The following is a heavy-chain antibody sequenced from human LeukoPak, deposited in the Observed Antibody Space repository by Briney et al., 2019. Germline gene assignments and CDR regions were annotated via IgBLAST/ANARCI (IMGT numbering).Heavy chain of an antibody. J-gene: IGHJ4*02. CDR2: ISGSGGST. Sequence: GGSLRLSCAVSGITLSHYGMSWVRQAPGKGLEWVSAISGSGGSTYYADSVKGRFTISRDNSKNTLYLQMNSLRAEDTAVYYCAKSPSTVTQSLDYWGQGTLVTVSS. CDR3: AKSPSTVTQSLDY. D-gene: IGHD4-17*01. CDR1: GITLSHYG. V-gene: IGHV3-23*01.